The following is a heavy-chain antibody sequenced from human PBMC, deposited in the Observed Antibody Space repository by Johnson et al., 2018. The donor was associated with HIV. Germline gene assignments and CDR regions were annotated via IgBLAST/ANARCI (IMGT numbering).Heavy chain of an antibody. Sequence: QEKLVESGGGVVQPGRSLRLSCAASGFTFSRYGMHWVRQAPGKGLEWVAVIWYDGSNKYYADSVKVRFTISRDNSKNTLYLQMGSLRAEDMAVYYCAKGQYSSSPCAFDIWGQGTMVTVSS. D-gene: IGHD6-6*01. CDR2: IWYDGSNK. J-gene: IGHJ3*02. V-gene: IGHV3-33*06. CDR1: GFTFSRYG. CDR3: AKGQYSSSPCAFDI.